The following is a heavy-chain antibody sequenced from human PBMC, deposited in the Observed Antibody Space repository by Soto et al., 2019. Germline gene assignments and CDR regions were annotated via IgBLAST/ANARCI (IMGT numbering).Heavy chain of an antibody. CDR3: AQRLPHYGLGRERLNWVDP. CDR1: GFSLSTTGVG. V-gene: IGHV2-5*02. CDR2: IYWDDDK. Sequence: QITLKESGPTLVRPTQTLTLTCTFSGFSLSTTGVGLGWIRQPTGKALEWLALIYWDDDKRYSPSLKSRLTITKDTAKNEVILTMTNMYPVATARYYCAQRLPHYGLGRERLNWVDPWGQGTLVTVS. J-gene: IGHJ5*02. D-gene: IGHD3-10*01.